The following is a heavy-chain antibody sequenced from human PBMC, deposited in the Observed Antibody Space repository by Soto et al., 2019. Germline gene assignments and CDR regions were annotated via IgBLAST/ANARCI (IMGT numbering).Heavy chain of an antibody. J-gene: IGHJ4*02. CDR1: GGSVRTGSYH. CDR3: GRIGWGGDS. V-gene: IGHV4-61*01. CDR2: IPNNGSP. D-gene: IGHD7-27*01. Sequence: QVQLQESGPGRVKPSETLSLTCSVSGGSVRTGSYHWSWIRQPPGKGLEWIGFIPNNGSPDYNPSLKSRVVVSIDRSKNQFSLKVNSVTAADTAVYFCGRIGWGGDSWGQGTLVTVSS.